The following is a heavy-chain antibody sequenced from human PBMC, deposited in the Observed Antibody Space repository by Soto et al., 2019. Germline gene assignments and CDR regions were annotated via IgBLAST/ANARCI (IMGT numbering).Heavy chain of an antibody. CDR3: ARGELLWFGELLR. CDR1: GYTFTSYE. CDR2: MNPNSGDT. J-gene: IGHJ4*02. D-gene: IGHD3-10*01. V-gene: IGHV1-8*01. Sequence: QVQLVQSGAEVKKPGASVKVSCKASGYTFTSYEINWVRQATGQGLEWMGWMNPNSGDTGYAQKFQGRVTMARNTSISTAYMELSSLRSEDTAVYYCARGELLWFGELLRWGQGTLVTVSS.